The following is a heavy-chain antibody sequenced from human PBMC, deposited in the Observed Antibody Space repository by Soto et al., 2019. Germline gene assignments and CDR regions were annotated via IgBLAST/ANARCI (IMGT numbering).Heavy chain of an antibody. D-gene: IGHD5-12*01. CDR1: EYNFTGFY. Sequence: ASVKVSCKTSEYNFTGFYIHWVRQAPGQGLEWMGWVSPNSGGTGYAPRFQGRVTMTRDTSVTSVYMELSSLRSDDTAVYYCARANSGDDDEFDYWGQGTPVTVSS. V-gene: IGHV1-2*02. CDR2: VSPNSGGT. J-gene: IGHJ4*02. CDR3: ARANSGDDDEFDY.